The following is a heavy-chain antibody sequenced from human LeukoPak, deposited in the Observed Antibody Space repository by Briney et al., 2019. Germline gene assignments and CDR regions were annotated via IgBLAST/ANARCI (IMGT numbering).Heavy chain of an antibody. J-gene: IGHJ4*02. CDR3: ARVGVAASNTGFDY. CDR1: GFTFNSYS. V-gene: IGHV3-21*01. CDR2: ISSSSSYI. Sequence: GGSLRLSCAASGFTFNSYSMNWVRQAPGKGLEWVSSISSSSSYIYYADSVKGRFTISRDNAKNSLYPQMNSLRAEDTAVYYCARVGVAASNTGFDYWGQGTLVTVSS. D-gene: IGHD6-13*01.